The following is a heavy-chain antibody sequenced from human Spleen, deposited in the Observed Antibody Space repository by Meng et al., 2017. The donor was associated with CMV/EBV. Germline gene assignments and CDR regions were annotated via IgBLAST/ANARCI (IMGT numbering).Heavy chain of an antibody. V-gene: IGHV1-69*05. D-gene: IGHD3-10*01. Sequence: SVKVSCKASGGTFSSYAISWVRQAPGQGLEWMGGIIPIFGTANYAQKFQGRVTITTDESTSTAYMELNSLKSEDTAVYYCARGKGKNAFDIWGQGTMVTVSS. CDR1: GGTFSSYA. J-gene: IGHJ3*02. CDR2: IIPIFGTA. CDR3: ARGKGKNAFDI.